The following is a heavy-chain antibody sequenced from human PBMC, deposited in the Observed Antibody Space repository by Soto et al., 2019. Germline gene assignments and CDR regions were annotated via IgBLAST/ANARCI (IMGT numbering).Heavy chain of an antibody. V-gene: IGHV3-23*01. D-gene: IGHD3-9*01. Sequence: EVKLLESGGGFIQPGGSLRLSCTASGLTFSNYAMSWVRQAPGKGLEFVSFISGGGGRSYSADSVKGRFTVSRDNLKNTLSLQMHSLRVEDTAVYYCVKLLRSWYGHNALDVWGQGTTVTVSS. CDR3: VKLLRSWYGHNALDV. CDR1: GLTFSNYA. CDR2: ISGGGGRS. J-gene: IGHJ6*02.